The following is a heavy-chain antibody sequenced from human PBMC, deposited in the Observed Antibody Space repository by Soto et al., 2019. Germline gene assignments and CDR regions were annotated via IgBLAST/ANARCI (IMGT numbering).Heavy chain of an antibody. J-gene: IGHJ6*03. V-gene: IGHV3-66*01. Sequence: ESGGGLVQPGGSLRLSCAASGFTVSSNYMSWVRQAPGKGLEWVSVIYSGGSTYYADSVKGRFTISRDNSKNTLYLQMNSLRAGDTAVYYCARGQQDYYYYYYMDVWGKGTTVTVSS. D-gene: IGHD6-13*01. CDR2: IYSGGST. CDR1: GFTVSSNY. CDR3: ARGQQDYYYYYYMDV.